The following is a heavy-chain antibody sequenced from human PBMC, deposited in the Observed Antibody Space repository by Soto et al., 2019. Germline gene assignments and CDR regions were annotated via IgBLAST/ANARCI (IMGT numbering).Heavy chain of an antibody. CDR1: GFTFDRHP. V-gene: IGHV3-30-3*01. J-gene: IGHJ4*02. CDR3: ERASGHIYATLHGPFDH. D-gene: IGHD2-8*01. Sequence: QVQLVESGGGVVQPGRSLRLSCAASGFTFDRHPLHWVRQAPGKGLEWVAVISHDGNNKYYADSVKGRFTISRDNSMNMLSLQMNGLRTEDTAIFYCERASGHIYATLHGPFDHWGQGALVTVSS. CDR2: ISHDGNNK.